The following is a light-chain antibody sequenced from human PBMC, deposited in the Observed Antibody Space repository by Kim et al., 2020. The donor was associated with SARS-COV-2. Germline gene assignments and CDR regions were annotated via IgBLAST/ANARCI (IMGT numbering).Light chain of an antibody. CDR3: LQDFIYPLT. CDR2: SDS. J-gene: IGKJ4*01. V-gene: IGKV1-6*01. CDR1: HDIIND. Sequence: ASEGDRATITARGSHDIINDLGWYQQNQGKAPKLLIYSDSTLQSGAPSRFSGRGSDTDFALTITSVQPEDFATYYCLQDFIYPLTFGGGTKVDIK.